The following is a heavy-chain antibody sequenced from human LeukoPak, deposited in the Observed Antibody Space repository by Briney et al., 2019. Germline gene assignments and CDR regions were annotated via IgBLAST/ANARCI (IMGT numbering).Heavy chain of an antibody. V-gene: IGHV3-30-3*01. J-gene: IGHJ4*02. CDR2: ISYDGSNK. CDR1: GFTFSSYA. Sequence: GGSLRLSCAASGFTFSSYAMHWVRQAPGKGLEWVAVISYDGSNKYYADSVKGRFTTSRDNSKNTLYLQMNSLRAEDTAVYYCARGQYYYDSSGYYRYWGQGTLVTVSS. CDR3: ARGQYYYDSSGYYRY. D-gene: IGHD3-22*01.